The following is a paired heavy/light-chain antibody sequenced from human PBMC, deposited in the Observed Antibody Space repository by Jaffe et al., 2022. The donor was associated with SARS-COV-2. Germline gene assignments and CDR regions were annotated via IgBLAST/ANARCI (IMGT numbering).Light chain of an antibody. CDR2: DDS. CDR1: NIGSKS. CDR3: QVWDSSSDLGV. J-gene: IGLJ1*01. V-gene: IGLV3-21*02. Sequence: SYVLTQPPSVSVAPGQTARITCGGNNIGSKSVHWYQQKPGQAPVLVVYDDSDRPSGIPERFSGSNSGNTATLTISRVEAGDEADYYCQVWDSSSDLGVFGTGTKVTVL.
Heavy chain of an antibody. J-gene: IGHJ6*02. Sequence: QVQLVQSGAEVKKPGSSVKVSCKASGGTFSSYAISWVRQAPGQGLEWMGGIIPIFGTANYAQKFQGRVTITADESTSTAYMELSSLRSEDTAVYYCARVGRGSSWYGGGVGPSYYYYGMDVWGQGTTVTVSS. CDR1: GGTFSSYA. V-gene: IGHV1-69*01. CDR3: ARVGRGSSWYGGGVGPSYYYYGMDV. CDR2: IIPIFGTA. D-gene: IGHD6-13*01.